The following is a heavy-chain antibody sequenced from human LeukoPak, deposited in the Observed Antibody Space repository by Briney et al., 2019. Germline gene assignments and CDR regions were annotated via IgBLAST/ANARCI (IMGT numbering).Heavy chain of an antibody. V-gene: IGHV4-34*01. Sequence: PSETLSLTCAVYGGSFSGYYWSWIRQPPGKGLEWIGEINHSGSTNYNPSLKSRVTISVDTSKNQFSLKLSSVTAADTAVYYCARGGDSSGYYPYAFDIWGQGTMVTVSS. CDR2: INHSGST. CDR1: GGSFSGYY. J-gene: IGHJ3*02. CDR3: ARGGDSSGYYPYAFDI. D-gene: IGHD3-22*01.